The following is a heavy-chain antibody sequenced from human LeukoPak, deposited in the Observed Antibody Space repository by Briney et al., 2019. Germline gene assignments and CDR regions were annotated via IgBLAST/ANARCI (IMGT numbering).Heavy chain of an antibody. J-gene: IGHJ4*02. CDR1: GGSITSDNYY. V-gene: IGHV4-39*07. Sequence: PSETLSLTCTVSGGSITSDNYYWGWMRQTPGKGLDWIGSIYDSASTNYNPTLKSRVTISLDTYKNQVSLRLTSVTAADTAVYFCARDGPAQMVDLDYWGQGTLVTVSS. CDR2: IYDSAST. D-gene: IGHD3-10*01. CDR3: ARDGPAQMVDLDY.